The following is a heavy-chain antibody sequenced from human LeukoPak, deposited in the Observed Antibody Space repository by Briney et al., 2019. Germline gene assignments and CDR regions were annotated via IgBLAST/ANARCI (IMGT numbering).Heavy chain of an antibody. CDR2: ISSSSSYI. D-gene: IGHD6-13*01. J-gene: IGHJ4*02. CDR3: ARGTAAGSHDFDY. Sequence: GGSLRLSCAASGFTFSSYSMNWVRQAPGKGLEWVSSISSSSSYIYYADSVKGRSTISRDNAKNSLYLQMNSLRAEDTAVYYCARGTAAGSHDFDYWGQGTLVTVSS. V-gene: IGHV3-21*01. CDR1: GFTFSSYS.